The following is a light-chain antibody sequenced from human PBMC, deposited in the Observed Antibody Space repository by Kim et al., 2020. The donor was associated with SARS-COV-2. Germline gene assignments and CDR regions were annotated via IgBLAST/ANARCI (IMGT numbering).Light chain of an antibody. CDR2: GAS. J-gene: IGKJ2*01. CDR1: QSFSSSY. CDR3: HQYGASPYT. Sequence: PVERAILSCRASQSFSSSYLGWYQLKPRQPPRLLIFGASTRAAGIPERFSGSGSGTDYSLIITKVEPDDFALYFCHQYGASPYTFGQGTKLEI. V-gene: IGKV3-20*01.